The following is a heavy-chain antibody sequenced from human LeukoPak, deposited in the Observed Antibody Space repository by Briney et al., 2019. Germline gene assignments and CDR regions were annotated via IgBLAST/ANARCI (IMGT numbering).Heavy chain of an antibody. J-gene: IGHJ5*02. V-gene: IGHV4-59*01. CDR1: GGSISSYY. D-gene: IGHD2-15*01. CDR2: IYYSGST. Sequence: PSETLSLTCTVSGGSISSYYWSWIRQPPGKGLEWIGYIYYSGSTNYNPSLKSRVTISVDTSKNQFSLKLSSVTAADTAVYYCVSLRVAPTNWFDPWGQGTLVTVSS. CDR3: VSLRVAPTNWFDP.